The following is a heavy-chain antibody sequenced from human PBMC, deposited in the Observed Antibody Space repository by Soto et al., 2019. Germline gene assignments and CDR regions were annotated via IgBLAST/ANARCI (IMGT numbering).Heavy chain of an antibody. V-gene: IGHV3-72*01. CDR3: ARGNRAFDI. CDR2: SRNKANSYTT. J-gene: IGHJ3*02. Sequence: PGGSLRLSCAASGFTFSDYYMDWVRQAPGKGLEWVGRSRNKANSYTTEYAASVAGRFTISRDDSKNSLYLQMNSLKADDTGVYYCARGNRAFDIWGQGTLVTVSS. CDR1: GFTFSDYY.